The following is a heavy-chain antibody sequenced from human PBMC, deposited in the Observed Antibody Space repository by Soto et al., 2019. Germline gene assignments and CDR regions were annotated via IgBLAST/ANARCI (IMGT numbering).Heavy chain of an antibody. CDR3: ARPHYYDSSGPSDLDY. Sequence: ASVKVSCKASAYSFTNNGVSWVLQATGQGLEWMGWMNPGSGYTGYAQKFQGRVTMTRDISIATAYMELSSLRSEDTAVYYCARPHYYDSSGPSDLDYWGQGTLVTVSS. V-gene: IGHV1-8*01. CDR1: AYSFTNNG. J-gene: IGHJ4*02. CDR2: MNPGSGYT. D-gene: IGHD3-22*01.